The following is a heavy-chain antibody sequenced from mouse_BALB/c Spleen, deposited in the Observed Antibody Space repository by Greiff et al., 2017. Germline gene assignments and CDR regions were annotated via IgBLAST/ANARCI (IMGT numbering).Heavy chain of an antibody. Sequence: EVQLVESGGGLVQPGGSRKLSCAASGFTFSSFGMHWVRQAPEKGLEWVAYISSGSSTIYYADTVKGRFTISRDNPKNTLFLQMTSLRSEDTAMYYCARGGNDYDGGAWFAYWGQGTLVTVSA. J-gene: IGHJ3*01. CDR3: ARGGNDYDGGAWFAY. D-gene: IGHD2-4*01. CDR2: ISSGSSTI. V-gene: IGHV5-17*02. CDR1: GFTFSSFG.